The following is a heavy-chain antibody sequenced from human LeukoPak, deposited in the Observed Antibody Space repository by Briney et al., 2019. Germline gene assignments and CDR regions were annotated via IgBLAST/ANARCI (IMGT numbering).Heavy chain of an antibody. D-gene: IGHD1-26*01. Sequence: SETLSLTCGVSGGSISSTNWWSWVRQPPGQRLEWIGEISLTGRTNYNPSLNGRVTMSLDESRNQLSLNLTSVTAADTAIYYCSSESGAFCPFGYWGQGTLVIVPP. CDR3: SSESGAFCPFGY. CDR1: GGSISSTNW. CDR2: ISLTGRT. J-gene: IGHJ4*02. V-gene: IGHV4-4*02.